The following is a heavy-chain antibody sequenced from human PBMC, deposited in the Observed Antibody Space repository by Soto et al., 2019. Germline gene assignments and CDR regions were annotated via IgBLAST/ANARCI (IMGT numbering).Heavy chain of an antibody. D-gene: IGHD3-10*01. CDR1: GFIFSSYG. V-gene: IGHV3-30*18. CDR2: ISYHGSTK. J-gene: IGHJ4*02. Sequence: LRLSCAASGFIFSSYGMHWVRQAPGKGLEWVAAISYHGSTKYYAGSVKGRFTISRDNSKNTLYLQMNSLRAEDTAVYYCAKEGPEFWGQGTLVTVSS. CDR3: AKEGPEF.